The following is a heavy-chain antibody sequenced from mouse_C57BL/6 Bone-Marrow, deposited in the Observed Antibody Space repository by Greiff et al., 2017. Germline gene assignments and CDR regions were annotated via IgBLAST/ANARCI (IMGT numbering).Heavy chain of an antibody. CDR2: IRLKSDNYAT. J-gene: IGHJ2*01. Sequence: EVMLVESGGGLVQPGGSMKLSCVASGFTFSNYWMNWVRQSPEQGLEWVAQIRLKSDNYATHYAVSVKGRFTISRDNSKRSVYLQMNNLRAEDTGIYYCTDLTFFDYWGQGTTLTVSS. V-gene: IGHV6-3*01. CDR1: GFTFSNYW. CDR3: TDLTFFDY. D-gene: IGHD4-1*01.